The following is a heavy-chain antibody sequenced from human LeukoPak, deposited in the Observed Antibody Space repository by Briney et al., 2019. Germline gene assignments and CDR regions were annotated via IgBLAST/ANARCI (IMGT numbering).Heavy chain of an antibody. CDR2: IYYSGTT. Sequence: SETLSLTCSVSGGSINGYYWSWIRQPPGKGLECIGYIYYSGTTNYSPSLKSRVTISLDPSKNQFSLKLTSVTAADAAIYYCARFRRGVVTALDVWGRGTTVAVSS. D-gene: IGHD2-21*02. CDR3: ARFRRGVVTALDV. CDR1: GGSINGYY. J-gene: IGHJ6*04. V-gene: IGHV4-59*08.